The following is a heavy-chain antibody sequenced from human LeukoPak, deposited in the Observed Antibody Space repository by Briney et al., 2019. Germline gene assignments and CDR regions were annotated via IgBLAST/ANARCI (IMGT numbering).Heavy chain of an antibody. CDR1: GFTFSSYG. J-gene: IGHJ4*02. V-gene: IGHV3-33*01. CDR2: IWYDGSNK. Sequence: PGGSLRLFCGASGFTFSSYGMHWVRQAPGRGLEGVAVIWYDGSNKYYADSVKRRFTISRDNSKNTLYLQMNSLRAEDTAVYCCARDMEYDYVSGYWGQGTLVTVSS. D-gene: IGHD3-16*01. CDR3: ARDMEYDYVSGY.